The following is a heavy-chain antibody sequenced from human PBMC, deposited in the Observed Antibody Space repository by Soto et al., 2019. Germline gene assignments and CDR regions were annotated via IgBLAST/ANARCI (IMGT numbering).Heavy chain of an antibody. D-gene: IGHD6-19*01. J-gene: IGHJ4*02. CDR2: ISGSNGAT. V-gene: IGHV1-18*01. CDR1: GYTFINYG. Sequence: VQLVQSGAEVKESGASVKVSCKASGYTFINYGVAWVRRAPGQGPEWMGWISGSNGATKYAQNXXXXXXXXXXXXXXXXXXXXXXLXPDDTAIYFCGRGGLAVSGTYDYWGQGTLVTVSS. CDR3: GRGGLAVSGTYDY.